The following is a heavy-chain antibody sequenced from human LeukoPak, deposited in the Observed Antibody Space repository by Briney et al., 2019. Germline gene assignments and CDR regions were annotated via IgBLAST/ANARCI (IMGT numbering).Heavy chain of an antibody. D-gene: IGHD3-22*01. CDR2: ISTYNDNT. Sequence: GASVKVSCKASGYTFNTYNISWVRQAPGQGLEWMGWISTYNDNTNYAQKFQGRVTMTTDTSTSTAYMELRSLRSDDTAVYYCARGSGYYDSSGYYRPQYYFDYWGQGTLVTVSS. V-gene: IGHV1-18*01. J-gene: IGHJ4*02. CDR3: ARGSGYYDSSGYYRPQYYFDY. CDR1: GYTFNTYN.